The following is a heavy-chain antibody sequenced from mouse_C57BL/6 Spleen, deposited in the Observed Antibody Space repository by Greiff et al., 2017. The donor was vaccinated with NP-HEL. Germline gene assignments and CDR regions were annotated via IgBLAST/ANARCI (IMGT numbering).Heavy chain of an antibody. Sequence: EVKLMESGGDLVKPGGSLKLSCAASGFTFSSYGMSWVRQTPDKRLQWVATISSGGSYTYYPDSVKGRFTISRDNAKNTRYLQMSSLKSEDTAMYYCARMLGNLYFDYWGQGTTLTVSS. CDR1: GFTFSSYG. D-gene: IGHD3-3*01. CDR2: ISSGGSYT. CDR3: ARMLGNLYFDY. V-gene: IGHV5-6*01. J-gene: IGHJ2*01.